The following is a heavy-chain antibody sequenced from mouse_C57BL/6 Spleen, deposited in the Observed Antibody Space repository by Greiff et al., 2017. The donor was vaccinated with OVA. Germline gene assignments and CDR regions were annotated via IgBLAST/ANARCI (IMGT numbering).Heavy chain of an antibody. Sequence: DVMLVESGGGLVKPGGSLKLSCAASGFTFSSYAMSWVRQTPEKRLEWVATISDGGSYTYYPDNVKGRFTISRDNAKNNLYLQMSHLKSEDTAMYYCARDREPRYGSSYGWYFDVWGTGTTVTVSS. CDR1: GFTFSSYA. J-gene: IGHJ1*03. CDR2: ISDGGSYT. V-gene: IGHV5-4*01. CDR3: ARDREPRYGSSYGWYFDV. D-gene: IGHD1-1*01.